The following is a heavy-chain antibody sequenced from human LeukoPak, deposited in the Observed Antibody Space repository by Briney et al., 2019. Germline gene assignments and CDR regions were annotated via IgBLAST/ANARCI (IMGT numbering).Heavy chain of an antibody. CDR3: ARDPPLSSSSWPNNWFDP. D-gene: IGHD6-13*01. V-gene: IGHV4-39*07. J-gene: IGHJ5*02. Sequence: PSETLSLTCTVSGGSISSSSYYWGWIRQPPGKGLEWIGSIYYSGSTYYNPSLKSRVTISVDTSKNQFSLKLSSVTAADTAVYYCARDPPLSSSSWPNNWFDPWGQGTLVTVSS. CDR1: GGSISSSSYY. CDR2: IYYSGST.